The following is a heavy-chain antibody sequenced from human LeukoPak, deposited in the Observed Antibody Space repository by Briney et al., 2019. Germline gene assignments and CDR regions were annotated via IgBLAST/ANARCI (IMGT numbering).Heavy chain of an antibody. Sequence: SETLSLTCTVPGGSISSSSYYWGWIRQPPGKGLEWIGSIYYSGSTYYNPSLKSRVTISVDTSKNQFSLKLSSVTAADTAVYYCVRHDSSGYSDAFDIWGQGTMVTVSS. CDR1: GGSISSSSYY. V-gene: IGHV4-39*01. J-gene: IGHJ3*02. CDR2: IYYSGST. D-gene: IGHD3-22*01. CDR3: VRHDSSGYSDAFDI.